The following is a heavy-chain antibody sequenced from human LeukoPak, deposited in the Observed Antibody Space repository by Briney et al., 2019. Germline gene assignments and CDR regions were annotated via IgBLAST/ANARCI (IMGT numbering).Heavy chain of an antibody. J-gene: IGHJ4*02. D-gene: IGHD3-10*01. CDR1: GFTFSSYG. V-gene: IGHV3-30*18. CDR3: AKDRVDGSGSQFDS. CDR2: ISYDGSNK. Sequence: PGGSLRLSCAASGFTFSSYGMHWVRQAPGKGLEWVAVISYDGSNKYYADSVKGRFTISRDNSKNTLYLQMNSLRADDTAVYYCAKDRVDGSGSQFDSWGQGSLVTVSS.